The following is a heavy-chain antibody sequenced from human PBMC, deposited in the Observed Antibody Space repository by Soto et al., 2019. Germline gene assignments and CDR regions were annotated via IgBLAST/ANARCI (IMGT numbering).Heavy chain of an antibody. D-gene: IGHD3-16*01. CDR2: IIPILGIA. CDR1: GGTFSSYT. J-gene: IGHJ5*02. Sequence: QVQLVQSGAEVKKPGSSVKVSCKASGGTFSSYTISWVRQAPGQGLEWMGRIIPILGIANYAQKFQGRVTITADKSTSTAYMELSSLRSEDTAVYYCARELGGGAPGWFDPWGQGTLVTVSS. V-gene: IGHV1-69*08. CDR3: ARELGGGAPGWFDP.